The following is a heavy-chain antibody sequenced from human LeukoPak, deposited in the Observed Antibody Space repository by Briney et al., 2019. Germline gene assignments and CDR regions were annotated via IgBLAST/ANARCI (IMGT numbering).Heavy chain of an antibody. V-gene: IGHV3-7*01. D-gene: IGHD6-13*01. Sequence: LPGGSLRLSCAASGFTFSSYWMSWVRQAPGKGLEWVANIKQDGSEKYYVDSVKGRFTISRDNAKNSLYLQMNSLRAEDTAVYYCAREARGSWGPQAFDIWGQGTMVTVSS. CDR3: AREARGSWGPQAFDI. CDR1: GFTFSSYW. J-gene: IGHJ3*02. CDR2: IKQDGSEK.